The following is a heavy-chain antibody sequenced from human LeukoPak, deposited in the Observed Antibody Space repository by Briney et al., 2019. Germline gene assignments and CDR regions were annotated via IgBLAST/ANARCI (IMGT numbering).Heavy chain of an antibody. V-gene: IGHV4-4*02. CDR3: ARMFRSSWYINWFDP. Sequence: SETLSLTCAVSGGSISSSNWWSWVRQPPGKGLEWIGSIYHNGSTSYNPSLKSRLTISVDTSKNQFSLKLNLVTAADTAMYYCARMFRSSWYINWFDPWGQGTLVTVSS. J-gene: IGHJ5*02. CDR1: GGSISSSNW. D-gene: IGHD6-13*01. CDR2: IYHNGST.